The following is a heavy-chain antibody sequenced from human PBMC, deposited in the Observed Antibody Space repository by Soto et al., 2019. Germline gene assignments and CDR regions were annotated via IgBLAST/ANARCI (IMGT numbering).Heavy chain of an antibody. D-gene: IGHD6-19*01. CDR2: ISYDGSNK. V-gene: IGHV3-30-3*01. Sequence: QVQLVESGGGVVQPGRSLRLSCAASGFTFSSYAMHWVRQAPGKGLEWVAVISYDGSNKYYADSVKGRFTISRDNSKNTLYLQMNSLRAEDTAVYYSASLRLSSGWYDKISYYFDYWGQGTLVTVSS. J-gene: IGHJ4*02. CDR1: GFTFSSYA. CDR3: ASLRLSSGWYDKISYYFDY.